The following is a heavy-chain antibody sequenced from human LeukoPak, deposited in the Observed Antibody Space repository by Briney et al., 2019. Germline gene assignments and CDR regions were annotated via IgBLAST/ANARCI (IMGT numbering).Heavy chain of an antibody. CDR3: ARDLRSSSSD. J-gene: IGHJ4*02. D-gene: IGHD6-6*01. CDR2: ISYDGSNK. CDR1: GFTFSSYA. Sequence: GRSLRLSCAASGFTFSSYAMHWVRQAPGKGLEWVAVISYDGSNKYYADSVKGRFTISRDNSKNTLYLQMNSLRAEDTAVYYCARDLRSSSSDWGQGTLVTVSS. V-gene: IGHV3-30-3*01.